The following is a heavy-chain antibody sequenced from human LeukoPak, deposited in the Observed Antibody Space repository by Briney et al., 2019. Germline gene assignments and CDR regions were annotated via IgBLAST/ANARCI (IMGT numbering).Heavy chain of an antibody. CDR3: ATTYPNYDILTGYYPIYFDY. D-gene: IGHD3-9*01. V-gene: IGHV4-39*01. CDR1: GGSISSSSYY. J-gene: IGHJ4*02. Sequence: PSETLSLTCTVSGGSISSSSYYWGWIRQPPGKGLEWIGSIYYSGSTYYNPSLKSRVTISVDTPKNQFSLKLSSVTAADTAVYYCATTYPNYDILTGYYPIYFDYWGQGTLVTVSS. CDR2: IYYSGST.